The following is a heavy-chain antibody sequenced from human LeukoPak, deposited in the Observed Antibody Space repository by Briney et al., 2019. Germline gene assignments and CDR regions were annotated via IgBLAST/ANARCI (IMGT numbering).Heavy chain of an antibody. CDR1: GFTFSDYY. CDR2: ISSSGSTI. V-gene: IGHV3-11*01. J-gene: IGHJ4*02. CDR3: AREWELLLFDY. D-gene: IGHD1-26*01. Sequence: GGSLRLSCAASGFTFSDYYMSWIRQAPGKGLEWVSYISSSGSTIYYADSVKGRFTISRDNAKNSLYLQMNSLGAEDTAVYCCAREWELLLFDYWGQGTLVTVSS.